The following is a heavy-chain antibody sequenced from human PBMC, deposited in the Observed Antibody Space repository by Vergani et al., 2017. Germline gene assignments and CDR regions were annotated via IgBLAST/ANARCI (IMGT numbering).Heavy chain of an antibody. Sequence: EVQLVESGGGLVKPGGSLRLSCAASGFTFSNAWMSWVRQAPGKGLEWVGRIKSKTDGGTTDYAAPVKGRFTISRDDSKNTLYLQMNSLKTEDTAVYYCAKDQGHSNGWYNFDYWGQGTLVTVSS. CDR3: AKDQGHSNGWYNFDY. CDR2: IKSKTDGGTT. J-gene: IGHJ4*02. D-gene: IGHD6-19*01. V-gene: IGHV3-15*01. CDR1: GFTFSNAW.